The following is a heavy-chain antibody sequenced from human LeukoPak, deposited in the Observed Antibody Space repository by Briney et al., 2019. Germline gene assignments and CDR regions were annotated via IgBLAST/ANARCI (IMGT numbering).Heavy chain of an antibody. D-gene: IGHD6-13*01. CDR2: IWSDGSND. J-gene: IGHJ4*02. V-gene: IGHV3-33*01. CDR1: GFNFGSDA. Sequence: GGSLRLSCTASGFNFGSDAMHWVRQAPGKGLEWVAFIWSDGSNDHYADSVKGRFTISRDNSKNTVCLQMNSLRVEDTAVYYCARTPAAVNFDYWGQGTLVTVSS. CDR3: ARTPAAVNFDY.